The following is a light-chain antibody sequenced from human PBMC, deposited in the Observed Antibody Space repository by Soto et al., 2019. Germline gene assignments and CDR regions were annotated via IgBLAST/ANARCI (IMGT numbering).Light chain of an antibody. Sequence: DVQLTQSPSFLSASEGDRVTVTCRASQSISSWLAWYQQKPGKAPKLLIYDASSLESGVPSRFSGSGSGTEFTLTISSLKPDDLATYYCQQYQSYSRTFGQGTKVDVK. CDR2: DAS. J-gene: IGKJ1*01. CDR1: QSISSW. V-gene: IGKV1-5*01. CDR3: QQYQSYSRT.